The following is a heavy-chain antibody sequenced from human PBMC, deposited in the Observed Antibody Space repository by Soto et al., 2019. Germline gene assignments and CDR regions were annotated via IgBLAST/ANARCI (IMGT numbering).Heavy chain of an antibody. J-gene: IGHJ6*02. CDR2: INSDGSST. CDR3: ARQILGYCTNGVCKTLYYYYYGMDV. D-gene: IGHD2-8*01. CDR1: GFTFSSYW. V-gene: IGHV3-74*01. Sequence: QPGGSLRLSCAASGFTFSSYWMHWVRQAPGKGLVWVSRINSDGSSTSYADSVKGRFTISRDNAKNTLYLQMNSLRAEDTAVYYCARQILGYCTNGVCKTLYYYYYGMDVWGQGTTGTVSS.